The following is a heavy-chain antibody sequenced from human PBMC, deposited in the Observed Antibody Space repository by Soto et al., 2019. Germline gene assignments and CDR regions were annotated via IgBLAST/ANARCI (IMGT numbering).Heavy chain of an antibody. CDR2: ISGSGGST. V-gene: IGHV3-23*01. CDR1: GFTFSSYA. Sequence: PVGSLRLSCAASGFTFSSYAMSWVRQAPGKGLEWVSAISGSGGSTYYADSVKGRFTISRDNSKNTLYLQMNSLRAEDTAVYYCAKDSLRNDFWSGYYDYWGQGTLVTSPQ. J-gene: IGHJ4*02. CDR3: AKDSLRNDFWSGYYDY. D-gene: IGHD3-3*01.